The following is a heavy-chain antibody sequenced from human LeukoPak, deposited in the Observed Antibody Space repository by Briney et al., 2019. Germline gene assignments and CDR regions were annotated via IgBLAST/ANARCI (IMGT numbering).Heavy chain of an antibody. Sequence: KPGESLKISCKGSGYSFTSYWIGWVRQMPGKGLEWMGIIYPGDSDTRYSPSFQGQVTISADKSISTAYLQRSSLKASDTAMYYCARQIMDTAMVYGYWGQGTLVTVSS. D-gene: IGHD5-18*01. CDR1: GYSFTSYW. CDR3: ARQIMDTAMVYGY. V-gene: IGHV5-51*01. CDR2: IYPGDSDT. J-gene: IGHJ4*02.